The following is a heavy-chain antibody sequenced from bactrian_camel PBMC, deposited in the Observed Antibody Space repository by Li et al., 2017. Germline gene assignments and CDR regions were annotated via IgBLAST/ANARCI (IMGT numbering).Heavy chain of an antibody. V-gene: IGHV3S1*01. CDR2: INSGGGTT. J-gene: IGHJ4*01. CDR1: GFPFSSYW. Sequence: QVQLVESGGGLVQPGGSLRLSCAASGFPFSSYWMYWVRQAPGKGLEWVSAINSGGGTTYYADSVKGRFSISRNDLNDTTYLQMDNVKSEDTALYYCGTRCPGSWYRTYWGQGTQVTVS. D-gene: IGHD6*01. CDR3: GTRCPGSWYRTY.